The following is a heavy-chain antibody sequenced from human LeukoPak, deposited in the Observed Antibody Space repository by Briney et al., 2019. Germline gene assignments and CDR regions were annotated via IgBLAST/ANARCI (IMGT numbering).Heavy chain of an antibody. CDR1: GGSISSHY. Sequence: SETLSLTCTVSGGSISSHYWSWIRQPPGKGLEWIGYIYYSGSTNYNPSLKSRVTISVDTSKNQFSLKLSSVTAADTAVYHCARVGIAAAGRGYFDYWGQGTLVTVSS. CDR2: IYYSGST. J-gene: IGHJ4*02. D-gene: IGHD6-13*01. CDR3: ARVGIAAAGRGYFDY. V-gene: IGHV4-59*11.